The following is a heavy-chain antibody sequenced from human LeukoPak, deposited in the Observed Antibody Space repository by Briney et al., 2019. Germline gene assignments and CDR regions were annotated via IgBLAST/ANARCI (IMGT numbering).Heavy chain of an antibody. Sequence: GESLKTSCHTSCYTFTNYWICWLRQMPGKGLEWMGIVHPGDSDTRYSPSFQGQLTISADKSISTAYLQWSSLTASDTAMYYCARRLDDGGNTHGYWGQGTLVTVSS. J-gene: IGHJ4*02. CDR3: ARRLDDGGNTHGY. CDR2: VHPGDSDT. V-gene: IGHV5-51*01. D-gene: IGHD4-23*01. CDR1: CYTFTNYW.